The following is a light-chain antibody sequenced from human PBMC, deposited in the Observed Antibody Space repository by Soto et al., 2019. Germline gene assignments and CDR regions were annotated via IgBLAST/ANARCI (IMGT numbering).Light chain of an antibody. J-gene: IGLJ1*01. CDR1: SGDVGGYNY. Sequence: HSVLTQPASVSGSPGQAITISCTGSSGDVGGYNYVSWYQQHPGKAPKLMIYEVSNRPSGVSNRFSGSKSGSTASLTISGLQAEDEADYYCSSFTISSTLYVFGTGTKLTVL. CDR2: EVS. CDR3: SSFTISSTLYV. V-gene: IGLV2-14*01.